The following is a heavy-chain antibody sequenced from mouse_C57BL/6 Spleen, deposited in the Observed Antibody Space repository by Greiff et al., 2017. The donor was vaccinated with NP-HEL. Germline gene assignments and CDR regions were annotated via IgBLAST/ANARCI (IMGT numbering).Heavy chain of an antibody. D-gene: IGHD2-1*01. CDR3: TREAYGNYEEFDY. CDR2: INPYNGGT. CDR1: GYTFTDYY. Sequence: EVQLQQSGPVLVKPGASVKMSCKASGYTFTDYYMNWVKQSHGKSLEWIGVINPYNGGTSYNQKFKGKATLTVDTSSSTAYMELNSLTSEDAADYYGTREAYGNYEEFDYWGQGTTLTVSS. J-gene: IGHJ2*01. V-gene: IGHV1-19*01.